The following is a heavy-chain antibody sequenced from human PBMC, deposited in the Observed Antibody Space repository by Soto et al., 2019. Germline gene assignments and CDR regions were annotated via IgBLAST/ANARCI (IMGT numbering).Heavy chain of an antibody. J-gene: IGHJ4*02. D-gene: IGHD3-22*01. CDR1: GGSISSSNW. V-gene: IGHV4-4*02. Sequence: QVQLLESGPGLVKPSGTLSLTCVVSGGSISSSNWWSWVRQPPGKGLEWIGEIYHSGRTNYNPSLKSRVTISLDKSKNQFSLKLSSVTAADTAVYYCARLRTYDLMTAPDYWGQGTLVTVSS. CDR2: IYHSGRT. CDR3: ARLRTYDLMTAPDY.